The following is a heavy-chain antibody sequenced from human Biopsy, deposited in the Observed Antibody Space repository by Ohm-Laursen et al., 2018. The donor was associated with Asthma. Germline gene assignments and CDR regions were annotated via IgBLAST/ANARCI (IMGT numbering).Heavy chain of an antibody. D-gene: IGHD4-17*01. Sequence: GASVKVSCKISGYSLTDLSMHWVRQAPGQGLEWMGGHDHEEGGTVNARRFQGRVTMTEGTSTDTAYMELSSLSSDDTAVYYCASDFPKDYVRYNFQFWGQGTLVTVPS. CDR2: HDHEEGGT. CDR1: GYSLTDLS. V-gene: IGHV1-24*01. J-gene: IGHJ4*02. CDR3: ASDFPKDYVRYNFQF.